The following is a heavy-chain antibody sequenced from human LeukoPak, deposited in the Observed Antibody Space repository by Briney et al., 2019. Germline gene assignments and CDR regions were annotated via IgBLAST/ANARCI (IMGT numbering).Heavy chain of an antibody. D-gene: IGHD2-15*01. Sequence: GASVKVSCKASGYTFTSYGISWVRQAPGQGLEWMGWISVYNGNTNYAQKLQGRVTMTTDTSTSTAYMELRSLRSDDTAVYYCAICPGSCYSHWFDPWGQGTLVTVSS. V-gene: IGHV1-18*01. J-gene: IGHJ5*02. CDR2: ISVYNGNT. CDR1: GYTFTSYG. CDR3: AICPGSCYSHWFDP.